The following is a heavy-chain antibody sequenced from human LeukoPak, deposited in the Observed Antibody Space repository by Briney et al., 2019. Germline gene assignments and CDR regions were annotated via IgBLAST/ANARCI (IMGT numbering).Heavy chain of an antibody. V-gene: IGHV1-2*02. CDR2: INPNSGGT. D-gene: IGHD2-2*01. Sequence: ASVKVSCKASGYTFTGYYMHWVRQAPGQGLEWMGWINPNSGGTNYAQKFQGRVTMTRDTSISTAYMELSRLRSDDTAVYYCARAPSIVVVPAALFGSNWSDPWGQGTLVTVSS. J-gene: IGHJ5*02. CDR1: GYTFTGYY. CDR3: ARAPSIVVVPAALFGSNWSDP.